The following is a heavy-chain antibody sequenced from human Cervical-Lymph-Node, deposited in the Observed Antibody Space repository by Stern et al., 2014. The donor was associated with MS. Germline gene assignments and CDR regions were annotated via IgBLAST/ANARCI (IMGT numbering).Heavy chain of an antibody. CDR1: GYSFTDYY. CDR3: AKDGSPWYEDNLEI. V-gene: IGHV1-2*06. CDR2: ISPNSGAT. J-gene: IGHJ3*02. Sequence: QVQLVQSGAEVKKPGASVKVSCKASGYSFTDYYLHWVRQAPGQGLEWMGRISPNSGATSYAQNFDGRVTMTRDTSISTAYMGLSRLTSDDTAVYFCAKDGSPWYEDNLEIWGQGTMVTVSS. D-gene: IGHD6-6*01.